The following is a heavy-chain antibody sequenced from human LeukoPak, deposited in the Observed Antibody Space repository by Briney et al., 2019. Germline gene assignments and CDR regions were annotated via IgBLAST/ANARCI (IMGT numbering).Heavy chain of an antibody. CDR3: ARDQRMVATNYYYGMDV. V-gene: IGHV4-59*01. D-gene: IGHD5-12*01. CDR2: IYYSGST. J-gene: IGHJ6*02. CDR1: GVSISSYY. Sequence: SETLSLTCTVSGVSISSYYWSWIRQPPGKGLEWIGYIYYSGSTNYNPSLKSRVTISVDTSKNQFSLKLSSVTAADTAVYYCARDQRMVATNYYYGMDVWGQGTLVTVSS.